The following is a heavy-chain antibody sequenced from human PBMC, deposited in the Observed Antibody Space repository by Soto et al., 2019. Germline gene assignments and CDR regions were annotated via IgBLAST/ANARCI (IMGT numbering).Heavy chain of an antibody. V-gene: IGHV3-48*03. Sequence: EVQLVESGGGLVQPGGSLRLSCAASGFTFSSYEMNWVRQAPGKGLEWVSYISSSGSTIYYADSVKGRFTISRDNAKNSLYLQMNSLRAEDTAVYYCARALAIAVAGGDYWGQGTLVTVSS. J-gene: IGHJ4*02. CDR2: ISSSGSTI. D-gene: IGHD6-19*01. CDR3: ARALAIAVAGGDY. CDR1: GFTFSSYE.